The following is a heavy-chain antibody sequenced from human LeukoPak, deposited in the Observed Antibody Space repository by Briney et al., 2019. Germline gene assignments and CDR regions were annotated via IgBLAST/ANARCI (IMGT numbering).Heavy chain of an antibody. CDR2: INHSGST. D-gene: IGHD6-19*01. Sequence: SETLSLTCAVYGGSFSGYYWSWIRQPPGKGLEWIGEINHSGSTNYNPSLKSRVTISVDTSKNQFSLKLSSVTAADTAVYYCARGSKVAGTFAYWGQGTLVTVSS. J-gene: IGHJ4*02. CDR1: GGSFSGYY. V-gene: IGHV4-34*01. CDR3: ARGSKVAGTFAY.